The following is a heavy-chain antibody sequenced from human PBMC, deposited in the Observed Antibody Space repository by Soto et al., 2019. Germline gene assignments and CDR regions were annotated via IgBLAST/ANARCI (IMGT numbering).Heavy chain of an antibody. D-gene: IGHD5-12*01. CDR1: GFTFSSYA. V-gene: IGHV3-23*01. CDR3: AKDPTPPGYSGYGAIDY. Sequence: EVQLLESGGGLVQPGGSLRLSCAASGFTFSSYAMSWVRQAPGKGLEWVSAISGSGGSPSNADSVKGRFTISRDNSKNTLYLQMNGLRAEDTAVYYCAKDPTPPGYSGYGAIDYWGQGTLVTVSS. J-gene: IGHJ4*02. CDR2: ISGSGGSP.